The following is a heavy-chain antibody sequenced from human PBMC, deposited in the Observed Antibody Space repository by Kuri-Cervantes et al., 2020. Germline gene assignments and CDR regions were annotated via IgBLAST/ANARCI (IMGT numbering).Heavy chain of an antibody. Sequence: SETLSLTCAVYGESFSGYCWNWIRQPPGKGLEWIGEVNHSGSTNYNPSLKSRVTISVDTSKNQFSLKLSSVTAADTAVYYCARVGSSSHRDLNWFDPWGQGTLVTVSS. V-gene: IGHV4-34*01. CDR3: ARVGSSSHRDLNWFDP. D-gene: IGHD6-13*01. CDR1: GESFSGYC. J-gene: IGHJ5*02. CDR2: VNHSGST.